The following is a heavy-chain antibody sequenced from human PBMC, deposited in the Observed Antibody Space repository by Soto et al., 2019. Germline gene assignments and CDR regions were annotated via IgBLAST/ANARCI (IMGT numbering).Heavy chain of an antibody. Sequence: SETLSLTCAVYGGSFSGYYWSWIRQPPGKGLEWIGEINHSGSTNYNPSLKSRVTISVDTSKNQFSLKLSSVTAADTAVYYCARAEVPAHYDILTGYSNFDYWGQGTLVTVSS. J-gene: IGHJ4*02. CDR2: INHSGST. CDR1: GGSFSGYY. CDR3: ARAEVPAHYDILTGYSNFDY. V-gene: IGHV4-34*01. D-gene: IGHD3-9*01.